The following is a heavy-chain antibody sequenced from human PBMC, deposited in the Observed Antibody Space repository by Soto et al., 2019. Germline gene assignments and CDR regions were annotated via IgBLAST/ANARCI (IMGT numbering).Heavy chain of an antibody. V-gene: IGHV3-21*06. CDR2: ISISSSDR. CDR3: VRGMNPLF. J-gene: IGHJ4*01. Sequence: EVQLVESGGGLVKPGGALRLSCAASGFTLRTYTMNWVRQAPGKGLEWVSSISISSSDRYYADSVRGRFTISRDNAKNALYLQMNSLRADDTAVYFCVRGMNPLFGGQGTLFTASS. CDR1: GFTLRTYT.